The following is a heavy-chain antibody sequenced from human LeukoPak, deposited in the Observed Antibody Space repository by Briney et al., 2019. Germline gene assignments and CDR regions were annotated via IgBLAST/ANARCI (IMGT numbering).Heavy chain of an antibody. CDR3: ARDLVTHGSGSYRYFDY. J-gene: IGHJ4*02. Sequence: PSETLSLTCTVSGGSISSGGYYWSWIRQHPGKGLEWIGYIYYSGSTYYNPSLKSRVTISVDTSKNQFSLKLSSVTAADTAVYYCARDLVTHGSGSYRYFDYWGQGTLVTVSS. D-gene: IGHD3-10*01. CDR1: GGSISSGGYY. CDR2: IYYSGST. V-gene: IGHV4-31*03.